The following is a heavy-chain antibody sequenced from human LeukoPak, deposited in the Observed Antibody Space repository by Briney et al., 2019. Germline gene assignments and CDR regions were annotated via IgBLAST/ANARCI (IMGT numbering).Heavy chain of an antibody. D-gene: IGHD2-8*01. J-gene: IGHJ3*02. CDR3: RRGGNGIDI. V-gene: IGHV3-74*01. CDR1: GFTFSHYL. Sequence: GGSLRLSCAASGFTFSHYLMHWVRQAPGKGLVWVSRINSDGSNTNSYADSVKGRFIISRDNAKNTLYLQMNSLRAEDTAAYFCRRGGNGIDIWGQGTTVIVSS. CDR2: INSDGSNT.